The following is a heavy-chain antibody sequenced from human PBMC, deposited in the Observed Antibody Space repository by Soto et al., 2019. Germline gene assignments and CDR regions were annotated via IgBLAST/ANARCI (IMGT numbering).Heavy chain of an antibody. Sequence: QVQLVQSGAEVKKPGASVKVSCKTSGYTFTSYDINWVRQATGQGLEWMGWMNPNSGNTGYAQKFQGRVTMTRNTSISTAYMELSSLRSEDTAVYYCARVTDDYGDYDYYYYYMDVWGKGTTVTVSS. CDR3: ARVTDDYGDYDYYYYYMDV. J-gene: IGHJ6*03. CDR2: MNPNSGNT. CDR1: GYTFTSYD. V-gene: IGHV1-8*01. D-gene: IGHD4-17*01.